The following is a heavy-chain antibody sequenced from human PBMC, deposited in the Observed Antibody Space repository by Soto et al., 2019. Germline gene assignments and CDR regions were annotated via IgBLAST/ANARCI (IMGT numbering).Heavy chain of an antibody. CDR2: IYYTEKT. Sequence: QVQPQQSGPGLVKPSETLSLTCTVSGGSISSYYWSWIRQPPGKGLDWIGYIYYTEKTNYNPSLKSRVTISVDTSKNQFSLKLRSVTAADTGVYFCARARFQLLHPYYYGMDVWGQGTAVTVSS. V-gene: IGHV4-59*01. CDR3: ARARFQLLHPYYYGMDV. CDR1: GGSISSYY. J-gene: IGHJ6*02. D-gene: IGHD2-15*01.